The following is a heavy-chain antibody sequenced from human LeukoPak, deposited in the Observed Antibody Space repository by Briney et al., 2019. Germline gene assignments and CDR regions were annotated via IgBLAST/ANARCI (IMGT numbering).Heavy chain of an antibody. CDR2: FYSGGET. V-gene: IGHV3-53*01. D-gene: IGHD2-21*02. CDR3: ARGGGAYCGDDCRRTIDH. Sequence: GGSLRLSCVVSGFTVSSNYMSWVRQAPGKGLEWVSVFYSGGETYYADSVKGRFTVSRDTSKNTLFLQMDSLRAEDTAVYYRARGGGAYCGDDCRRTIDHWGQGTLVTVSS. CDR1: GFTVSSNY. J-gene: IGHJ4*02.